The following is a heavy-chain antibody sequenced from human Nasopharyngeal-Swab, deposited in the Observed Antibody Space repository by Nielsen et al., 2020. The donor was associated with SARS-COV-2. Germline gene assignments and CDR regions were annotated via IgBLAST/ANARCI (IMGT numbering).Heavy chain of an antibody. CDR2: FDPEDGET. J-gene: IGHJ4*02. V-gene: IGHV1-24*01. D-gene: IGHD6-19*01. CDR1: GYTLTELS. CDR3: ASSPSRGWYEYHLDN. Sequence: ASVKVSCKVSGYTLTELSMHWVRQAPGKGLEWMGGFDPEDGETIYAQKFQGRVTMTEDTSTDTAYMELSRLRAEDTAVYYCASSPSRGWYEYHLDNWGQGTLVTVSS.